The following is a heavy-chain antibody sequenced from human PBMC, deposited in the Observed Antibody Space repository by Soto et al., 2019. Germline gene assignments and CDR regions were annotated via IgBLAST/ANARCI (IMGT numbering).Heavy chain of an antibody. V-gene: IGHV3-30*18. CDR2: ISYDGSNK. D-gene: IGHD2-2*01. CDR3: AKDQLPFFYYYYYMDV. Sequence: GGSLRLSCAASGFTFSSYGMHWVRQAPGKGLEWVAVISYDGSNKYYADSVKGRFTISRDNSKNTLYLQMNSLRAEDTAVYYCAKDQLPFFYYYYYMDVWGKGTTVTVSS. J-gene: IGHJ6*03. CDR1: GFTFSSYG.